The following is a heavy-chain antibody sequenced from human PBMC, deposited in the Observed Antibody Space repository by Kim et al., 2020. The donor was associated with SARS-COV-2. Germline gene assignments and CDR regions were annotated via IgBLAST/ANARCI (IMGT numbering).Heavy chain of an antibody. CDR3: ARDRRGDYYYGMDV. D-gene: IGHD3-10*01. V-gene: IGHV3-7*03. Sequence: YVGSVKGRFTISSDNAKNSLYLQMNSLRAGDTAVYYCARDRRGDYYYGMDVWGQGTTVTVSS. J-gene: IGHJ6*02.